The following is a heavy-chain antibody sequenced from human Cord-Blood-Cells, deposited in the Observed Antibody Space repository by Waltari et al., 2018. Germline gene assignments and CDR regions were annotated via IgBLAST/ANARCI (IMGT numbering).Heavy chain of an antibody. V-gene: IGHV3-7*01. D-gene: IGHD7-27*01. Sequence: EVQLVESGGGWVQPGGSLSLSCAASGFTFSSYWMSWVRQAPGKGLEWVANIKQDGSEKYYVDSVKGRFTISRDNAKNSLYLQMNSLRAEDTVVYYCARVGWGWDAFDIWGQGTMVTVSS. CDR2: IKQDGSEK. CDR3: ARVGWGWDAFDI. CDR1: GFTFSSYW. J-gene: IGHJ3*02.